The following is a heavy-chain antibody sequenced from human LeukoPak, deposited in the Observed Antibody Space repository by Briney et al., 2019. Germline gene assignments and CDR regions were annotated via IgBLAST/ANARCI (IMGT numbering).Heavy chain of an antibody. CDR1: GFTFDDYA. D-gene: IGHD3-22*01. Sequence: PGRSLRLSCAASGFTFDDYAMHWVRQAPGKGLEWVSGISWNSGSIGYADSVKGRFTISRDNAKNSLYLQMNSLRAEDTALYYCAKVGLTYYYDSSGYYHYFDYWGQGTLVTVSS. CDR2: ISWNSGSI. CDR3: AKVGLTYYYDSSGYYHYFDY. V-gene: IGHV3-9*01. J-gene: IGHJ4*02.